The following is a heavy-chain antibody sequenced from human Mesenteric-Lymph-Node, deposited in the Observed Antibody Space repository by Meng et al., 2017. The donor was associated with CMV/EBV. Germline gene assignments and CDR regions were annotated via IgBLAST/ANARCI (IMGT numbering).Heavy chain of an antibody. V-gene: IGHV3-23*01. J-gene: IGHJ4*02. D-gene: IGHD2-2*02. CDR2: ISGGGGTT. Sequence: GESLKISCAASGFTFGSYAMSWVRQAPGKGLEWVSGISGGGGTTLYADSVKGRFTISRDNSNNALYLEMNSLRAEDTAVYYCAKMNDIVVPAAIGDYWGQGTLVTVSS. CDR1: GFTFGSYA. CDR3: AKMNDIVVPAAIGDY.